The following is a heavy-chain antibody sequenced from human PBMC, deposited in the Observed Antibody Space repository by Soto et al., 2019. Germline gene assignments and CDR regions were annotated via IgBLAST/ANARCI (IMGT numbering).Heavy chain of an antibody. CDR3: TRGSSRAHFDY. CDR2: INTAKDIT. Sequence: QVQLVQSGAEVKKPGASVKVSCKASGYTFTSYAIHWVRQAPGQSLEWMGWINTAKDITGYSQNCQGRVTITRDTSATMGYIEVSSLRSEDTARYYCTRGSSRAHFDYWGQGTLVTVSS. V-gene: IGHV1-3*04. CDR1: GYTFTSYA. J-gene: IGHJ4*02. D-gene: IGHD6-19*01.